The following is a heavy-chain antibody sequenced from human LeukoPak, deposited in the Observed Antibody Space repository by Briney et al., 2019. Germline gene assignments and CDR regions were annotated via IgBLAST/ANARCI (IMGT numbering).Heavy chain of an antibody. Sequence: GGSLRLSCAASGSTFSTYDMSWVRQAPGKGLEWVSAISGSGVYTYYADSVKGRFTISRDNSKNTLYLQMNSLRAEDTAVYYCAKSGRLDRDYWGQGTLVTVSS. D-gene: IGHD6-25*01. CDR2: ISGSGVYT. J-gene: IGHJ4*02. CDR1: GSTFSTYD. V-gene: IGHV3-23*01. CDR3: AKSGRLDRDY.